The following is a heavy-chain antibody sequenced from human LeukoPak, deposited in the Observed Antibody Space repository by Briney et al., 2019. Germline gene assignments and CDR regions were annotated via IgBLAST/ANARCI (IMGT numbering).Heavy chain of an antibody. V-gene: IGHV4-39*01. CDR1: GGSISRNTYY. CDR2: IYFNGNT. J-gene: IGHJ4*01. D-gene: IGHD1-26*01. CDR3: ASPSTWELADIDF. Sequence: SETLSLTCTVSGGSISRNTYYWAWIRQHPGKGLEGTGSIYFNGNTYYNPSLKSRVTISVDTSKNQFSLKLTSMTAADTDVYNSASPSTWELADIDFWGQGTLVTVSS.